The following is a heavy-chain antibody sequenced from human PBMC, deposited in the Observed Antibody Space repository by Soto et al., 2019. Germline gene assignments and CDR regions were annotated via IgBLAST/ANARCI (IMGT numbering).Heavy chain of an antibody. J-gene: IGHJ5*02. D-gene: IGHD2-2*02. CDR1: GDSVSSNSAA. CDR2: TYYRSKWYN. Sequence: SQTLSLTCAISGDSVSSNSAAWNWIRQSPSRGLEWLGRTYYRSKWYNDYAVSVKSRITINPDTSKNQFSLQLNSVTPEDTAVYYCARDDSKNIVVVPAAIYWFDPWGQGTLVTVSS. V-gene: IGHV6-1*01. CDR3: ARDDSKNIVVVPAAIYWFDP.